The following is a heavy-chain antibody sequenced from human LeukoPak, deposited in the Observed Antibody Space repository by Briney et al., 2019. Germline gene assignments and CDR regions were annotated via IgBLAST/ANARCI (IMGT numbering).Heavy chain of an antibody. CDR1: GGSISSYY. CDR2: IYYSGST. Sequence: SETLSLTCTVSGGSISSYYWSWIRQPPGKGLEWIGYIYYSGSTNYNPSLKSRVTISVDTSKNQFSLKLSSVTAADTAVYYCARLRFLEWLVDYWGQGTLVTVSS. V-gene: IGHV4-59*01. CDR3: ARLRFLEWLVDY. J-gene: IGHJ4*02. D-gene: IGHD3-3*01.